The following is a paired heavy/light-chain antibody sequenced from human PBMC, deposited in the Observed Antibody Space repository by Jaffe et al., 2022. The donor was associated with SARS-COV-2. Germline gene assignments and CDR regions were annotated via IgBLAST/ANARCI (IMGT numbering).Heavy chain of an antibody. CDR3: AKRMRSNGGSYDS. CDR2: ISGTGDAS. J-gene: IGHJ4*02. Sequence: EVQLLESGGGLVQPGESLRLSCAASGFTFSRAVMGWVRQAPGKGLEWVSDISGTGDASFYVDSVRGRFTVSTDSSKNTVNLQMTNLRAEDTALYYCAKRMRSNGGSYDSWGQGTLVTVSS. CDR1: GFTFSRAV. D-gene: IGHD4-17*01. V-gene: IGHV3-23*01.
Light chain of an antibody. CDR3: QQYTAWPLT. J-gene: IGKJ4*01. CDR1: QSVSTN. CDR2: DVS. Sequence: EIVMTQSPATLSVSPGERATVSCRASQSVSTNLAWYQQKPGQPPRVLIYDVSTRATGFPARFSGSGSGTEFTLTISSVQSEDSAVYYCQQYTAWPLTFGGGTKVEIK. V-gene: IGKV3-15*01.